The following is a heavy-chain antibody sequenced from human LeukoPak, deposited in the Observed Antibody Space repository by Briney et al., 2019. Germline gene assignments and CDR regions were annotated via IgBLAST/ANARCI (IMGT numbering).Heavy chain of an antibody. CDR1: GGSISSSSYY. CDR2: IYYSGIT. Sequence: PSETLSLTCSVSGGSISSSSYYWGWIRRPPGMGLEWIGSIYYSGITYYNQSLKSRATVSVDTSKNQFSLNLNSVTAADTAVYYCARRNGHSWDVGNWFDPWGQGTVVTVSS. V-gene: IGHV4-39*01. J-gene: IGHJ5*02. D-gene: IGHD6-13*01. CDR3: ARRNGHSWDVGNWFDP.